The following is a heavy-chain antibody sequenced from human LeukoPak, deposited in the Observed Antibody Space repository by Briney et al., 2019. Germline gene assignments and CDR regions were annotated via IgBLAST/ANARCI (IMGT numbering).Heavy chain of an antibody. Sequence: PSETLSLTCTVSGGSISGYYWSWIRQPPGKGLEWIGYIYYSGSTNYNPSLKSRVTISVDTSKNQFSLKLSSVTAADTAVYYCARSWAAAGFLLDYWGQGTLVTVSS. V-gene: IGHV4-59*01. J-gene: IGHJ4*02. D-gene: IGHD6-13*01. CDR3: ARSWAAAGFLLDY. CDR1: GGSISGYY. CDR2: IYYSGST.